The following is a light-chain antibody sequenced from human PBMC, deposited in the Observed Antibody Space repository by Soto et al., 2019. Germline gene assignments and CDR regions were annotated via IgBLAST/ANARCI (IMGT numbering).Light chain of an antibody. Sequence: QSALTQPASVSGSPGQSITISCTGTSSDVGGYNYVSWYQQHPGKAPKLMIYEVSNRPSGVSNRFSGSKSGNTASLTSSGLQAEDEADYYCSSYRGSNTWVFGGGTKLTVL. J-gene: IGLJ3*02. CDR2: EVS. V-gene: IGLV2-14*01. CDR3: SSYRGSNTWV. CDR1: SSDVGGYNY.